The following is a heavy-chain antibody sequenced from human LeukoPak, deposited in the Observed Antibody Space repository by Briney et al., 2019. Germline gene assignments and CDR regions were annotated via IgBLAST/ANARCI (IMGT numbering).Heavy chain of an antibody. J-gene: IGHJ3*02. Sequence: YAWKFQGRVTITRDTSASTAYMELGSLRSEDTAVYYCARETSSDAFDIWGQGTMVTVSS. V-gene: IGHV1-3*01. CDR3: ARETSSDAFDI.